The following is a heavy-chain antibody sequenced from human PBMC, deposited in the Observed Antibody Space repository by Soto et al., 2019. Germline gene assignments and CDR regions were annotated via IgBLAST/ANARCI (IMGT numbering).Heavy chain of an antibody. CDR1: GFTFSSYA. J-gene: IGHJ5*02. V-gene: IGHV3-23*01. CDR2: ISGRGGRR. D-gene: IGHD6-6*01. Sequence: GGSLRLSCAAPGFTFSSYAMSWVRQAPGKGLEWVSAISGRGGRRYYAYSVTGRFTISRDNSKNTLHLPMNSMRAEDKAMYYCAKDYHEYRTAYCFDPWGQGTLVTVSS. CDR3: AKDYHEYRTAYCFDP.